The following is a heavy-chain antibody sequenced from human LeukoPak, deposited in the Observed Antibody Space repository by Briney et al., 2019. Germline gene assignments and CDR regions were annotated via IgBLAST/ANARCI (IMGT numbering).Heavy chain of an antibody. CDR1: GATLNTYS. D-gene: IGHD5-24*01. V-gene: IGHV1-69*06. Sequence: GASVKVSCKASGATLNTYSVSWVRQAPGQGLEWLGDIIPLFGTTKYAQKFLGRVTITADTPTTTAAMELSSLRSEDTAVYYCTSLRDGYNFLDFWGQGTLVTVSS. J-gene: IGHJ4*02. CDR2: IIPLFGTT. CDR3: TSLRDGYNFLDF.